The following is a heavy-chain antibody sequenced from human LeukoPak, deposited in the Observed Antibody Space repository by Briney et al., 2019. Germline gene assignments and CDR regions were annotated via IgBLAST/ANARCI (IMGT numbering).Heavy chain of an antibody. J-gene: IGHJ5*02. CDR3: ARGTVVVTASYNWFDP. D-gene: IGHD2-21*02. V-gene: IGHV3-48*01. CDR1: GFTFSSYS. Sequence: GGSLRLSCAASGFTFSSYSMNWVRQAPGKGLEWVSYISSSSSTIYYADSVKGRFTISRDNAKNSLYLQMNSLRAEDTAVYYCARGTVVVTASYNWFDPWGQGTLVTVSS. CDR2: ISSSSSTI.